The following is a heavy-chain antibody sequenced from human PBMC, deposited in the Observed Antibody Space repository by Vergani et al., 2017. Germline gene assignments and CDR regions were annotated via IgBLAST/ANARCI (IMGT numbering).Heavy chain of an antibody. Sequence: QVQLVQSGGEMKKPGASVKLSCRASGYTLLNHGLSWVRQAPGQGLEWMGWISAYNGHTHFAQKFQGRVTMTTDTVTNTAYMELRSLRSDDTAVYYCARGLRYDYDSSGLPHFDYWGQGTLVTVSS. CDR3: ARGLRYDYDSSGLPHFDY. CDR1: GYTLLNHG. J-gene: IGHJ4*02. CDR2: ISAYNGHT. V-gene: IGHV1-18*01. D-gene: IGHD3-22*01.